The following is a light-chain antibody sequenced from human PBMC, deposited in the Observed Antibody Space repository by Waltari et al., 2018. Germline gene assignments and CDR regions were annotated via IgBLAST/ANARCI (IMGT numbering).Light chain of an antibody. CDR3: QQYGSSPRT. CDR1: QSVSSSY. Sequence: EIVLTQSPGTLSLSPGERATLSCRASQSVSSSYLAWYQQKPGQAPRLLIYGASSRATGIPDRSRGRGLGPGFPLTISXXEPEDFAVYYCQQYGSSPRTFGQGTKLEIK. V-gene: IGKV3-20*01. J-gene: IGKJ2*01. CDR2: GAS.